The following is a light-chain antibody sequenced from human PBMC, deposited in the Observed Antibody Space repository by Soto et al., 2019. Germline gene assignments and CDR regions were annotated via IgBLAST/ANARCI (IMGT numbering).Light chain of an antibody. J-gene: IGKJ5*01. V-gene: IGKV3-20*01. CDR1: QSVPRSY. Sequence: EIVLTQSPGTMSLSPGERATLSCRASQSVPRSYLAWYQQKPGQAPRLLIYGTSSRATGIPDRISGSGSGTDFTLTISRLEPDDFALFYCQQYGSSITFGQGTRLEIK. CDR2: GTS. CDR3: QQYGSSIT.